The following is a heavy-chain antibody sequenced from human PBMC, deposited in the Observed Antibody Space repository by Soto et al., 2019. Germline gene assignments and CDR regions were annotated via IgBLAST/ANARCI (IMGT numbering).Heavy chain of an antibody. D-gene: IGHD5-18*01. J-gene: IGHJ4*02. CDR3: ATLNSFGSDY. V-gene: IGHV3-74*02. Sequence: EVQLLESGGGLVQPGGSLRLSCAASGFTFSNYAMSWVRQAPGKGLVWVSYIDTDGSDTKYADSVKGRFTISRDNAKNTVYLQMNSLRAEDTAVYYCATLNSFGSDYWGQGTLVAVSS. CDR2: IDTDGSDT. CDR1: GFTFSNYA.